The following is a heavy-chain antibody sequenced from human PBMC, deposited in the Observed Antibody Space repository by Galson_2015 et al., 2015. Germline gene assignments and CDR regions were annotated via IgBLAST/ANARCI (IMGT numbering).Heavy chain of an antibody. V-gene: IGHV3-7*01. D-gene: IGHD3-3*01. CDR2: IKQDGSEK. CDR3: ARDYYDFWSGYPALNYFDY. J-gene: IGHJ4*02. Sequence: SLRLSCAASGFTFSSYWMSWVRQAPGKGLEWVANIKQDGSEKYYVDSVKGRFTISRDNAKNSLYLQMNSLRAEDTAVYYCARDYYDFWSGYPALNYFDYWGQGTLVTVSS. CDR1: GFTFSSYW.